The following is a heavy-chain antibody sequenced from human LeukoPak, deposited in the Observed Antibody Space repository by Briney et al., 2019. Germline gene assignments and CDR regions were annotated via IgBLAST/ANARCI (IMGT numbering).Heavy chain of an antibody. CDR3: ARDAGYSGYDFDY. CDR1: GYTFTGYY. Sequence: ASVKVSCKASGYTFTGYYMHWVRQAPGQGLEWMRRINPNSGGTNYAQKFQGRVTMTRDTSISTAYMELSRLRSDDTAVYYCARDAGYSGYDFDYWGQGTLVTVSS. CDR2: INPNSGGT. J-gene: IGHJ4*02. V-gene: IGHV1-2*06. D-gene: IGHD5-12*01.